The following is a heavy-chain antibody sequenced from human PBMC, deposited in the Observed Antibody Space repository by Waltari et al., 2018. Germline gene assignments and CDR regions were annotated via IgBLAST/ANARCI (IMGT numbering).Heavy chain of an antibody. CDR3: ARDSSGFSSGWPYYFDY. V-gene: IGHV4-59*11. J-gene: IGHJ4*02. CDR1: GGSISSHY. D-gene: IGHD6-19*01. CDR2: IYYSGST. Sequence: QVQLQESGPGLVKPSETLSLTCPVSGGSISSHYWSWIRQPPGKGLEWIGYIYYSGSTNYNPSLKSRVTISVDTSKNQFSLKLSSVTAADTAVYYCARDSSGFSSGWPYYFDYWGQGTLVTVSS.